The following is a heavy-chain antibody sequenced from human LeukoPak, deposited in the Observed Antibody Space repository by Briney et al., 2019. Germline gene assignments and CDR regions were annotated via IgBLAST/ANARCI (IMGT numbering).Heavy chain of an antibody. Sequence: GGSLRLSCAASGFTFSSHSMNWDRQTPGRGLEWVSHFSSGGNTEYYADSVRGRFSMSRDNAKNSLYLEMDSLRAEDTAVYYCARDTVNGPFVISLDYWGQGALVTVSS. CDR1: GFTFSSHS. CDR3: ARDTVNGPFVISLDY. D-gene: IGHD2-8*01. V-gene: IGHV3-48*04. CDR2: FSSGGNTE. J-gene: IGHJ4*02.